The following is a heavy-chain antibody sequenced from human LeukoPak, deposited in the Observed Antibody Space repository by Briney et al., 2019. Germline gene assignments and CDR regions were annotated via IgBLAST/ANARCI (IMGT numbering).Heavy chain of an antibody. J-gene: IGHJ4*02. V-gene: IGHV1-8*03. D-gene: IGHD4-17*01. Sequence: ASVKVSCKASGYTFTSYDINWVRQATGQGLEWMGWMNPNSGNTGYAQKFQGRVTITRNTSISTAYMELSSLRSEDTAVYYCARDRVPTVTTYAPFDYWGQGTLVTVSS. CDR2: MNPNSGNT. CDR3: ARDRVPTVTTYAPFDY. CDR1: GYTFTSYD.